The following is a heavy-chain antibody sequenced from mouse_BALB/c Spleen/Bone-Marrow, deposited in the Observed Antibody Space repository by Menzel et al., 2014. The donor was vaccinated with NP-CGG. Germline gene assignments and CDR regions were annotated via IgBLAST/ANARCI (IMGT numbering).Heavy chain of an antibody. CDR2: IDPANGNT. J-gene: IGHJ2*01. Sequence: VQLQQSGAELVKPGASVKLSCTASGFNIKDTYMHWVKQRPEQGLEWIGRIDPANGNTKYDPKFQGKATITADKSSNTAYLQLSSLTSEDTAVYYCARYYYGYYFDYWGQGTTLTVSS. D-gene: IGHD1-1*01. CDR1: GFNIKDTY. V-gene: IGHV14-3*02. CDR3: ARYYYGYYFDY.